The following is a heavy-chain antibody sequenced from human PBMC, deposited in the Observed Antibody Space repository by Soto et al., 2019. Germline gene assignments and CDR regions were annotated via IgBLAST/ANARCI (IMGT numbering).Heavy chain of an antibody. Sequence: WETLSLTCTVSGGSISSSSYYWGWIRQPPGKGLEWIGSIYYSGSTYYNPSLKSRVTISVDTSKNQFSLKLSSVTAADTAVYYCARQGVTMIVANWFDPWGQGTLVTVSS. CDR1: GGSISSSSYY. CDR2: IYYSGST. J-gene: IGHJ5*02. V-gene: IGHV4-39*01. CDR3: ARQGVTMIVANWFDP. D-gene: IGHD3-22*01.